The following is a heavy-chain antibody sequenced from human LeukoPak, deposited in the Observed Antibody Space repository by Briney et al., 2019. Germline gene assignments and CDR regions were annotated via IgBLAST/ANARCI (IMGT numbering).Heavy chain of an antibody. CDR3: ARAGGWAREDYKADAFDI. D-gene: IGHD6-19*01. CDR2: ISTYNENT. V-gene: IGHV1-18*01. CDR1: GYTFTNFG. Sequence: GSVKVSCKASGYTFTNFGISWVRQAPGQGLEWMGWISTYNENTNYAQKVLGRVNMTTDTYTSTAYMELRSPRSDDTAVYYCARAGGWAREDYKADAFDIWGEGTMVTVSS. J-gene: IGHJ3*02.